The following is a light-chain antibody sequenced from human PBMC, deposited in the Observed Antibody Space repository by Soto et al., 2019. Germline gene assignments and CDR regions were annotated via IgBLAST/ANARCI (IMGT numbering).Light chain of an antibody. V-gene: IGKV3-20*01. CDR1: ENVYINY. CDR3: QQYGTSPLT. J-gene: IGKJ3*01. Sequence: EIVLTQSPGTLSSSQGEGATLSCRASENVYINYLAWYQQKPGQPPRLLIYGAATRASAVPDRFSGSGSGADFTLTITGLEPEDVAVYYCQQYGTSPLTFGPGTRV. CDR2: GAA.